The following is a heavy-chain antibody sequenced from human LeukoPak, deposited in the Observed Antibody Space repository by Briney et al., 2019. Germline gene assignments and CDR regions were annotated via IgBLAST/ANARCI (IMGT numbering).Heavy chain of an antibody. CDR2: ISPIFGTA. J-gene: IGHJ6*03. Sequence: SVKVSCKASGGTFNSYAISWVRQAPGQGLEWMGGISPIFGTANYAQKFQGRVTITADESTSTAYMELSSLISEDTAVYYCARRPIGMIKGTTNFYYYMDVWGQGTTVTVSS. D-gene: IGHD3-16*01. CDR1: GGTFNSYA. CDR3: ARRPIGMIKGTTNFYYYMDV. V-gene: IGHV1-69*13.